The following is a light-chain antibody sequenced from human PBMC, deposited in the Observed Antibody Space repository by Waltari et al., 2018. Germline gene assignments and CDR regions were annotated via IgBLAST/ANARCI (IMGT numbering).Light chain of an antibody. Sequence: SALPHPRSVSGSPGQSVPISCTGTSSDVGGSNYVSWYQQHPGKAPKLMIYAVSKRPSGVPDRFSGSKSGNTASLTISGLQAEDEADYYCCSYAGSYTYVFGTGTKVTVL. CDR2: AVS. J-gene: IGLJ1*01. CDR3: CSYAGSYTYV. CDR1: SSDVGGSNY. V-gene: IGLV2-11*01.